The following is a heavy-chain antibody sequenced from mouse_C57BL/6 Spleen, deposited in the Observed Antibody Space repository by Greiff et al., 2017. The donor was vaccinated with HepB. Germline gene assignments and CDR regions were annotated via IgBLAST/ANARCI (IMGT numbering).Heavy chain of an antibody. J-gene: IGHJ4*01. CDR2: ISDGGSYT. CDR3: ARDRDGYYGAMDY. V-gene: IGHV5-4*01. D-gene: IGHD2-3*01. CDR1: GFTFSSYA. Sequence: EVQGVESGGGLVKPGGSLKLSCAASGFTFSSYAMSWVRQTPEKRLEWVATISDGGSYTYYPDNVKGRFTISRDNAKNNLYLQMSHLKSEDTAMYYCARDRDGYYGAMDYWGQGTSVTVSS.